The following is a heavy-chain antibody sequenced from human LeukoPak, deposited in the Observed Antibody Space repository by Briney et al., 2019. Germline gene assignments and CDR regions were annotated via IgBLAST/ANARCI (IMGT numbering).Heavy chain of an antibody. V-gene: IGHV4-59*08. Sequence: KASETLSLTCTVSGGSISSYYWSWIRQPPGKGLEWIGYIYYSGSTNYNPSLKSRVTISVDTSKNQFSLKLSSVTAADTAVYYCARWDYGGNSWFDPWGQGTLVTVSS. CDR1: GGSISSYY. D-gene: IGHD4-23*01. CDR2: IYYSGST. CDR3: ARWDYGGNSWFDP. J-gene: IGHJ5*02.